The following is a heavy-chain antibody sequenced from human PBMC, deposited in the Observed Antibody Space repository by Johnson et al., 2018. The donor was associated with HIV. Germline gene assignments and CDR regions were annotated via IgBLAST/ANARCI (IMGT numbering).Heavy chain of an antibody. D-gene: IGHD6-13*01. CDR1: GFTFSNYG. V-gene: IGHV3-30*19. CDR3: ARDGVYSSPHDAFDI. J-gene: IGHJ3*02. CDR2: ISYDRSNK. Sequence: QVQLVESGGGVVQPGGSLRLSCAASGFTFSNYGMHWVRQAPGKGLEWVAVISYDRSNKYYADSVKGRFTISRDNSKNTLFLQMNSLRAEDTAVYYCARDGVYSSPHDAFDIWGQGTMVTVSS.